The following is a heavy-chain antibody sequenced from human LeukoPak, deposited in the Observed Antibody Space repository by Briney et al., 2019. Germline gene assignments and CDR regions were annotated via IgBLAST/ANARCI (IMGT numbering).Heavy chain of an antibody. Sequence: TSETLSLTCTVSGGSISSSSYYWGWIRQPPGKGLEWIGGIYYSGSTYYNPSLKSRVTISVDTSKNQFSLKLSSVTAADTAVYYCARGDLWFGAQHNWFVGSFDPWGQGTLVTVSS. CDR1: GGSISSSSYY. V-gene: IGHV4-39*01. CDR3: ARGDLWFGAQHNWFVGSFDP. CDR2: IYYSGST. J-gene: IGHJ5*02. D-gene: IGHD3-10*01.